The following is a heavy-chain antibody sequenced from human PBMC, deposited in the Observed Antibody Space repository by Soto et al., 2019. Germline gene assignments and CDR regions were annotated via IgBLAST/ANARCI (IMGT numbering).Heavy chain of an antibody. V-gene: IGHV3-9*01. CDR1: GFTFDDYA. J-gene: IGHJ4*02. CDR3: ARDLADILTGYPSTPLDY. D-gene: IGHD3-9*01. CDR2: ISWNSGSI. Sequence: LRLSCAASGFTFDDYAMHWVRQAPGKGLEWVSGISWNSGSIGYADSVKGRFTISRDNAKNSLYLQMNSLRAEDTAVYYCARDLADILTGYPSTPLDYWGQGTLVTVSS.